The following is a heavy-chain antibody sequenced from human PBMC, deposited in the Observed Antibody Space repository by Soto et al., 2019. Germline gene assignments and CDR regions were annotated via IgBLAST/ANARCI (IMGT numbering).Heavy chain of an antibody. CDR2: ISYDGSNK. Sequence: QVQLVESGGGVVQPGRSLRLSCAASGFTFSSYGMHWVRQAPGKGLEWVAVISYDGSNKYYADSVKGRFTSSRDNSKNTLYLQLNSLRAEDTAVYYSAPWVGAFDYWGQGTLVTVSS. V-gene: IGHV3-30*03. CDR3: APWVGAFDY. J-gene: IGHJ4*02. D-gene: IGHD4-17*01. CDR1: GFTFSSYG.